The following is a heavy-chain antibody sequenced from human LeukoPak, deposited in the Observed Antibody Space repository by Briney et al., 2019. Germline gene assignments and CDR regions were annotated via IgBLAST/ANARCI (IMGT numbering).Heavy chain of an antibody. CDR3: AKGGHGYWDFDL. CDR1: GFTVSSNY. D-gene: IGHD3-16*01. Sequence: GGSLRLSCAASGFTVSSNYMSWVRQAPGKGLEWVSIIYSGGATFYAESVKDRFTISRDNSKNTLYLQMNSLRGEDTAVYHCAKGGHGYWDFDLWGRGTLVTVSS. V-gene: IGHV3-66*01. CDR2: IYSGGAT. J-gene: IGHJ2*01.